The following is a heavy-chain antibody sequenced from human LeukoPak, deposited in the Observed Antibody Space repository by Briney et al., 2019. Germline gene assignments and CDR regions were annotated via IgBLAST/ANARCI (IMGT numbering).Heavy chain of an antibody. Sequence: NPGGSLRLSCAASGFTFSDYYMSWIRQAPGKGLECVSYISSSGSTIYYADSVKGRFTISRDNAKNSLYLQMNSLRAEDTAVYYCARGGYDYVWGSYHSPSSDYWGQGTLVTVSS. CDR3: ARGGYDYVWGSYHSPSSDY. D-gene: IGHD3-16*02. CDR2: ISSSGSTI. V-gene: IGHV3-11*01. J-gene: IGHJ4*02. CDR1: GFTFSDYY.